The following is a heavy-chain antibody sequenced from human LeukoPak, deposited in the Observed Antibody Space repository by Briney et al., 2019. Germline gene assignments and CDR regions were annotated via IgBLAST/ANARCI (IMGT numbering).Heavy chain of an antibody. CDR2: INKDGSEK. D-gene: IGHD2-8*02. CDR1: RFTFSDYW. CDR3: ATYTQYFGAPGGADY. V-gene: IGHV3-7*01. J-gene: IGHJ4*02. Sequence: PGGSLRLSCAVSRFTFSDYWMRWVRQAPGKGLEWVAAINKDGSEKQYVDSVKGRFTISRDNARNSVYLQMTSLGAEDTAVYYCATYTQYFGAPGGADYWGLGTLVTVPS.